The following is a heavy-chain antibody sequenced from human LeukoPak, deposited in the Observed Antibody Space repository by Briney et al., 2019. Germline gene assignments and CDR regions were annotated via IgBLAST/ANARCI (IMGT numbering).Heavy chain of an antibody. CDR2: IKKDGSEI. CDR1: GFIVSNNY. Sequence: GGSLRLSCAGSGFIVSNNYMSWVRQAPGKGLEWLANIKKDGSEIFYVDSVKGRFTISRDNAKNSVYLQMNSLRVEDTAVYYCARAPLGNWFAPWGQGTLVTVSS. J-gene: IGHJ5*02. D-gene: IGHD3-3*01. V-gene: IGHV3-7*01. CDR3: ARAPLGNWFAP.